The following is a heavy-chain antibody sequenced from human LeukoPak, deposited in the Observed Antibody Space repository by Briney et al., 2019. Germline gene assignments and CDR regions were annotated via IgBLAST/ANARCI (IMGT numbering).Heavy chain of an antibody. V-gene: IGHV4-38-2*02. D-gene: IGHD4-17*01. Sequence: SETLSLTCTVSGGSISSGYYWGWIRQPPGKGLEWIGSIYHSGSTYYNPSLKSRVTISVDTSKNQFSLKLSSVTAADTAVYYCARDYGGYNVHVDHDYWGQGTLVTVSS. CDR2: IYHSGST. J-gene: IGHJ4*02. CDR3: ARDYGGYNVHVDHDY. CDR1: GGSISSGYY.